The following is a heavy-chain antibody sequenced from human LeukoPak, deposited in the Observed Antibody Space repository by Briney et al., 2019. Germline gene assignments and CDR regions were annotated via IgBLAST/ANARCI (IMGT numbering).Heavy chain of an antibody. CDR3: GRGRVTTLYYFDY. Sequence: PGGSLRLSCAASGFTFSDHSMDWVRQAPGKGLECVARTRNKANSYTTEYAASVKGRFTISRDDSTSSLNLPMNSLKTEDTAAYYDGRGRVTTLYYFDYWGQGTLVTVSS. D-gene: IGHD4-17*01. V-gene: IGHV3-72*01. CDR1: GFTFSDHS. CDR2: TRNKANSYTT. J-gene: IGHJ4*02.